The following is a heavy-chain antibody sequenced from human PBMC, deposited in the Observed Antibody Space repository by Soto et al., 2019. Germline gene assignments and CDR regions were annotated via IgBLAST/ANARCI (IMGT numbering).Heavy chain of an antibody. D-gene: IGHD6-13*01. CDR3: ASSNIVAAPYGMDV. CDR2: INAGNGNT. V-gene: IGHV1-3*01. Sequence: AHHDTGQRLEWMGWINAGNGNTKYSQKFQGRVTITRDTSASTAYMELSSLRSEDTAVYYCASSNIVAAPYGMDVWGQGTTVNVSS. J-gene: IGHJ6*02.